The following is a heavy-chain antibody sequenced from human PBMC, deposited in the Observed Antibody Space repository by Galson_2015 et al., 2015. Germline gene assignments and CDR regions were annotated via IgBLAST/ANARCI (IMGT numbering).Heavy chain of an antibody. V-gene: IGHV4-34*01. Sequence: SETLSLTCAVYGGSFSGYYWSWIRQPPGEGLEWIGEINHSGSTNYNTSLKSQVTISVDTTKNQFSLKLSSVTATDTAVYYCARVGVRGVDIFDYWGQGTLVTVSS. CDR2: INHSGST. D-gene: IGHD3-10*01. CDR1: GGSFSGYY. J-gene: IGHJ4*02. CDR3: ARVGVRGVDIFDY.